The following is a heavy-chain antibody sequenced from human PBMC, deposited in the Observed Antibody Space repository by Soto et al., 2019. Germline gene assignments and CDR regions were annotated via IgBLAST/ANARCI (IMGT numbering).Heavy chain of an antibody. J-gene: IGHJ4*02. CDR3: AKDRIYFDY. V-gene: IGHV3-30*18. Sequence: QVQLVESGGGVVQPGRSLRLSYAASGFTFSSYGMHWVRQAPGKGLEWVAVISYDGSNKYYADSVKGRFTISRDNSKNTLYLQMNSLRAEDTAVYYCAKDRIYFDYWGQGTLVTVSS. CDR2: ISYDGSNK. CDR1: GFTFSSYG.